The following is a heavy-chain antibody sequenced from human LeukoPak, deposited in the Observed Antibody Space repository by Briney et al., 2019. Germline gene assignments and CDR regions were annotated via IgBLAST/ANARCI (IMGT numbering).Heavy chain of an antibody. CDR3: ARPVPDSGSYAY. J-gene: IGHJ4*02. D-gene: IGHD3-10*01. V-gene: IGHV4-59*05. Sequence: TSETLCLTCTVSGGSISSYYWSWIRQPPGKGLEWIGSIYYSGSTYYNPSLRSRVTISVDTSKNQFSLKLSSVTAADTAVYYCARPVPDSGSYAYWGQGTLVTVSS. CDR1: GGSISSYY. CDR2: IYYSGST.